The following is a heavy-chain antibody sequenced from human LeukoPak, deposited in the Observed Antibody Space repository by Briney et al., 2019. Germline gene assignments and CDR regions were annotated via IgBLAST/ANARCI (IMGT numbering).Heavy chain of an antibody. J-gene: IGHJ4*02. Sequence: SETLSLTCTVSGGSISDYYWSWIRHPPGKGLEWIGYFSNSGTNNYNLSLKGRVTMSVDTSKNQFSLKLSSVTAADTAVYYCARGSNWGDYWGQGTLVTVSS. D-gene: IGHD7-27*01. V-gene: IGHV4-59*12. CDR1: GGSISDYY. CDR3: ARGSNWGDY. CDR2: FSNSGTN.